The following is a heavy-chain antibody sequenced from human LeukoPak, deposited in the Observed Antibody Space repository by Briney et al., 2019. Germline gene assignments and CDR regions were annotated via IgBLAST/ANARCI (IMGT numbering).Heavy chain of an antibody. CDR3: AKDFSSGWHGDYFDS. J-gene: IGHJ4*02. Sequence: GGSLRPSWAASGVTSYNYANSWVRQAPGKGPEWVAHISGSGDRIYYADSVKGRFTISRDKSKNTLYLQMNSLRAGDTAVYYCAKDFSSGWHGDYFDSWGQGTLVTVSS. D-gene: IGHD6-19*01. CDR1: GVTSYNYA. CDR2: ISGSGDRI. V-gene: IGHV3-23*01.